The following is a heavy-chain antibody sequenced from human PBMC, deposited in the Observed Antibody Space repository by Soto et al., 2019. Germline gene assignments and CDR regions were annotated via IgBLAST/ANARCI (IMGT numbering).Heavy chain of an antibody. CDR2: IYYSGST. D-gene: IGHD3-3*01. V-gene: IGHV4-59*08. CDR1: GGSISSYY. J-gene: IGHJ5*02. Sequence: SETLSLTCTVSGGSISSYYWSWIRQPPGKGLEWIGYIYYSGSTNYNPSLKSRVTISVDTSKNQFSLKPSSVTAADTAVYYCARRYYDFWSGYSNWFDPWGQGTLVTVSS. CDR3: ARRYYDFWSGYSNWFDP.